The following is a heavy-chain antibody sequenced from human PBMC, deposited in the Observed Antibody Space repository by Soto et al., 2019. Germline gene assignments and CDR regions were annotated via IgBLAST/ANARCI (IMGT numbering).Heavy chain of an antibody. D-gene: IGHD1-20*01. CDR3: ARILYGRITGTNGNWFDP. Sequence: QVTLKESGPVLVKPTETLTLTCTVSGFSLSNARMGVSWIRQPPGKALEWLAHIFSNDEKSYSTSLKSRLTSSKDTSKSQVVLTMTNMDPVDTATYYCARILYGRITGTNGNWFDPWGQGTLVTVSS. CDR1: GFSLSNARMG. V-gene: IGHV2-26*01. CDR2: IFSNDEK. J-gene: IGHJ5*02.